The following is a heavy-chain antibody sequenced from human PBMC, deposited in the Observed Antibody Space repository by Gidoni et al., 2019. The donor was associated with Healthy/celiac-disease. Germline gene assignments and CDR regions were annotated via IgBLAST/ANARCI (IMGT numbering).Heavy chain of an antibody. CDR3: ARDPEAGTGDYYYYYGMDV. Sequence: QVQLVESGGGVVQPGRSLRLSCAASGFTFSSYGMPWVRQAPGKGLEWVSVIWYDGSNKYYADSVKGRFTISRDNSKNTLYLQMNSLRAEDTAVYYCARDPEAGTGDYYYYYGMDVWGQGTTVTVSS. V-gene: IGHV3-33*01. CDR1: GFTFSSYG. CDR2: IWYDGSNK. D-gene: IGHD6-19*01. J-gene: IGHJ6*02.